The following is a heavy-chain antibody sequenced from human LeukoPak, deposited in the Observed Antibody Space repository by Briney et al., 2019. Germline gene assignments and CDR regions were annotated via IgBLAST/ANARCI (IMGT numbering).Heavy chain of an antibody. CDR2: ISYDGSNE. CDR1: GFTFSSYV. D-gene: IGHD6-13*01. V-gene: IGHV3-30*04. J-gene: IGHJ2*01. CDR3: AKKISWWCFDL. Sequence: PGRSLRLSCAASGFTFSSYVMHWVRQAPGKGLEWVAIISYDGSNEYYADSVKGRFTISRDNSKNTLYLQMNSLRAEDTAVYYCAKKISWWCFDLWGRGTLVTVSS.